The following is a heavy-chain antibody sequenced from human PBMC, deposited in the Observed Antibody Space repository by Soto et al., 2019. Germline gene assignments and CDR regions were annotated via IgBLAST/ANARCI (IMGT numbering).Heavy chain of an antibody. CDR2: IIPILGIA. J-gene: IGHJ4*02. CDR3: AREPEQKLVPRYFDY. V-gene: IGHV1-69*08. D-gene: IGHD6-13*01. CDR1: GGTFSSYT. Sequence: QVQLVQSGAEVKKPGSSVKVSCKASGGTFSSYTISWVRQAPGQVLEWMGRIIPILGIANYAQKFQGRVTITADKSTSTAYMELSSLRSEEPAVYYCAREPEQKLVPRYFDYWGQGTLVTVSS.